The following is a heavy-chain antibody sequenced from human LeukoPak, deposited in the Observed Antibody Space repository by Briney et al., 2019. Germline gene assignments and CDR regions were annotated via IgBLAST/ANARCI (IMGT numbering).Heavy chain of an antibody. CDR3: AREGMATIGGFDY. CDR2: ISSSSSYI. CDR1: GFTFSSYC. Sequence: GGSLRLSCAASGFTFSSYCMNWVRQAPGKGLEWVSSISSSSSYIYYADSVKGRFTISRDNAKNSLYLQMNSLRAEDTAVYYCAREGMATIGGFDYWGQGTLVTASS. V-gene: IGHV3-21*01. J-gene: IGHJ4*02. D-gene: IGHD5-12*01.